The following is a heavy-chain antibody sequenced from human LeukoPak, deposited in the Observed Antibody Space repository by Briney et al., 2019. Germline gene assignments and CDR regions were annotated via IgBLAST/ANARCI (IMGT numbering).Heavy chain of an antibody. CDR3: ARDWDSYSSGWYGVDY. D-gene: IGHD6-19*01. J-gene: IGHJ4*02. CDR1: GSTFTSSH. Sequence: ASVKVSCKASGSTFTSSHMHWVRQAPGQGLEWMGRINPSGGSTSYAQKFQGRVTMTRDTSTSTVFMELSSLTSDDTAVYYCARDWDSYSSGWYGVDYWGQGTLVTVSS. V-gene: IGHV1-46*01. CDR2: INPSGGST.